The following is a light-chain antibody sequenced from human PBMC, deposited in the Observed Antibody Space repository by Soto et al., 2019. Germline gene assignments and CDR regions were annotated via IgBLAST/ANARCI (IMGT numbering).Light chain of an antibody. CDR2: WAS. J-gene: IGKJ2*01. Sequence: DIVMTQSPDSLAVSLGERATINCKSSQNLLYSSNNDDKNYLAWYQQKPGQPPRLLIYWASTRESGVPDRFSGSGSGTDFTLTISSLQAEDVAVCYCQQYYSTPYTFGQGTKLEIK. V-gene: IGKV4-1*01. CDR1: QNLLYSSNNDDKNY. CDR3: QQYYSTPYT.